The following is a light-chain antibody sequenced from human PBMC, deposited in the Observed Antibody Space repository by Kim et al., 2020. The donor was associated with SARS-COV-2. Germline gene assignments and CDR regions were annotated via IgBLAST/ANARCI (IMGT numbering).Light chain of an antibody. Sequence: VCPGQTASINCSGDKLGDKYACWYQQKPGQSPVLVVYQDSKRPSGIPERFSGSNSGNTATLTISGTQAMDEADYYCQAWDSSTSWVFGGGTQLTVL. CDR2: QDS. V-gene: IGLV3-1*01. CDR1: KLGDKY. CDR3: QAWDSSTSWV. J-gene: IGLJ3*02.